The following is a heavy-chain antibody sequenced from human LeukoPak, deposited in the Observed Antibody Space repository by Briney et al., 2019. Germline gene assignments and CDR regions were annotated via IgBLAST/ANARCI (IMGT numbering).Heavy chain of an antibody. D-gene: IGHD1-26*01. CDR3: AKVIGSSSGDWFDP. CDR1: GFTFSRYT. V-gene: IGHV3-21*01. J-gene: IGHJ5*02. Sequence: PGGSLRLSCAASGFTFSRYTMNWVRQAPGKGLEWVSSISSSSSYIYYADSMKGRFTVSRDNAKKSLYLQMNSLRAEDTAVYYCAKVIGSSSGDWFDPWGQGTLVTVSS. CDR2: ISSSSSYI.